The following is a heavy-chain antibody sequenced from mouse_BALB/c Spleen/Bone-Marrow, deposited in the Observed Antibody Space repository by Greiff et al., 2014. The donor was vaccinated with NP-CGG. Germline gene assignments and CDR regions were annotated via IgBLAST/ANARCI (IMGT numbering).Heavy chain of an antibody. CDR3: ARPYGNYVYY. V-gene: IGHV1-4*02. Sequence: QVQLKQSAAELARPGASVKMSCKASGYSFTSYTMHWVKQRPGQGLEWIGYINPSSGYNEYNQKFKDKTTLTADKSSSTAYMQLSSLTSEDSAVYCCARPYGNYVYYWGQGTTLTVSS. CDR1: GYSFTSYT. D-gene: IGHD2-10*02. CDR2: INPSSGYN. J-gene: IGHJ2*01.